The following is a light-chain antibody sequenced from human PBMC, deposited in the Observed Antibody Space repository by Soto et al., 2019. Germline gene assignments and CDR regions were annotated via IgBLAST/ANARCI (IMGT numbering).Light chain of an antibody. Sequence: DIQMTQSPSTLSASVGDRVTITCRASQSISSWLAWYQQKPGKAPKLLIYDASSLESGVPSRFSGSGSGTEFNPTTSRRKPDDFATYYCNQYNCYWWTFGQGTRWKSN. CDR1: QSISSW. V-gene: IGKV1-5*01. CDR3: NQYNCYWWT. CDR2: DAS. J-gene: IGKJ1*01.